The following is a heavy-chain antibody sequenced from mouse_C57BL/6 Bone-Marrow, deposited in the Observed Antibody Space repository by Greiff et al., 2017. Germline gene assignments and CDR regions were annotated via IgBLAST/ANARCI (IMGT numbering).Heavy chain of an antibody. J-gene: IGHJ1*03. CDR2: IYPGSGST. Sequence: QVQLKQPGAELVKPGASVKMSCKASGYTFTSYWMTWVKQRPGQGLEWIGDIYPGSGSTNYNEKFKSKATLTGDTSSSTAYMQLSSLTSEDSAVYYCARGYGNWYFDVWGTGTTITVSS. D-gene: IGHD2-1*01. CDR3: ARGYGNWYFDV. V-gene: IGHV1-55*01. CDR1: GYTFTSYW.